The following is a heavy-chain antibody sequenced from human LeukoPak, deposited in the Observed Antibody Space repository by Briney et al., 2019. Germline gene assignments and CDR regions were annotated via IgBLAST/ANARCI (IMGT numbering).Heavy chain of an antibody. CDR3: ARDTYYYDSSGYSSLDY. D-gene: IGHD3-22*01. V-gene: IGHV4-4*07. J-gene: IGHJ4*02. CDR1: GGSISNNF. Sequence: TSETLSLTCTVSGGSISNNFWTWIRQPAGKGLEWMGRIHTSGSTNYNPSLKSRVTMSVDTSKNQFSLKLSSVTAADTAVYYCARDTYYYDSSGYSSLDYWGQGTLVTVSS. CDR2: IHTSGST.